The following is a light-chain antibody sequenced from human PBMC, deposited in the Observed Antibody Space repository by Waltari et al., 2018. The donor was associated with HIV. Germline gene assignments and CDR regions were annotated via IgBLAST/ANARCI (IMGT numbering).Light chain of an antibody. CDR3: QQRSIWPRT. J-gene: IGKJ2*01. V-gene: IGKV3-11*01. CDR1: QSLNNY. CDR2: DSS. Sequence: EIVLTQSPATLSLSPGERATLSCRASQSLNNYLAWYQQRPGQPPRLLIYDSSNRAAGIPARFSGSGSGTDFTLTISSLEPEDFVVYYCQQRSIWPRTFGQGTKLEIK.